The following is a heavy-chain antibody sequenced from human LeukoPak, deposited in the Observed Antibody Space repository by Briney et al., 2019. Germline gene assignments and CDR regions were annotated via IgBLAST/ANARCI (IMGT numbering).Heavy chain of an antibody. D-gene: IGHD3-10*01. V-gene: IGHV4-39*02. Sequence: SETLSLTCTVSGGSISSGNYYWGWIRQPPGKGLEWIGSVYYSGSTYYNPSLKSRVTMSVDTSNNQFSMRLNSVTAADTAVYYCARDDLPYYGSGRSFDYWGQGTLVTVSS. J-gene: IGHJ4*02. CDR2: VYYSGST. CDR3: ARDDLPYYGSGRSFDY. CDR1: GGSISSGNYY.